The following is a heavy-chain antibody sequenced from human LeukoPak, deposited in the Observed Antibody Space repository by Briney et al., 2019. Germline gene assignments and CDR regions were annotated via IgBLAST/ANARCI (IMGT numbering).Heavy chain of an antibody. CDR2: IYYSGST. D-gene: IGHD1-26*01. Sequence: PSETLSLTCTVSGGSISSGDYYWSWIRQPPGKGLEWIGYIYYSGSTYYNPSLKSRVTISVDTSKNQFSLKLSSVTAADTAVYYCARAGSLDLVYGMDVWGQGTTVTVS. CDR1: GGSISSGDYY. CDR3: ARAGSLDLVYGMDV. J-gene: IGHJ6*02. V-gene: IGHV4-30-4*01.